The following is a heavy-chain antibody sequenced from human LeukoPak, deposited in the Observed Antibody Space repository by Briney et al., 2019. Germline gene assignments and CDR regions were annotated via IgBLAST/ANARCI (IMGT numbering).Heavy chain of an antibody. Sequence: GGSLRLSCAAPGFTFSSYAMQWVRQAPGKGLEWVAVISYDGSSKYYADSVKGRFTISRDNSKNTLYLQMNSLRAEDTAVYYCARESGVIDVYYMDVWGKGTTVTVSS. CDR2: ISYDGSSK. CDR3: ARESGVIDVYYMDV. V-gene: IGHV3-30*04. J-gene: IGHJ6*03. D-gene: IGHD3-16*02. CDR1: GFTFSSYA.